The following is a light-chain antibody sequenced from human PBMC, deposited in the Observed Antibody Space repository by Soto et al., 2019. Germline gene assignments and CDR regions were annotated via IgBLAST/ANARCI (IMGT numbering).Light chain of an antibody. CDR3: QQYGSPPWLT. V-gene: IGKV3-20*01. J-gene: IGKJ2*01. Sequence: ESVLKQSPGTLSLAPGERATRSCRASQSVRSSYLTWYQQKPGQAPRKLIYGASSRATGIPERYIGRGSRTELTLTIRRLEPEDFAVYYCQQYGSPPWLTFGLEPKLDIK. CDR2: GAS. CDR1: QSVRSSY.